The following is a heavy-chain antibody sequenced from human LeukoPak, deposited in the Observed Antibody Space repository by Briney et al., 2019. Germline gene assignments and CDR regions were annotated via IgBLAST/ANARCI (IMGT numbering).Heavy chain of an antibody. CDR2: MNPNSGNT. V-gene: IGHV1-8*01. CDR1: GYTFTSYD. J-gene: IGHJ6*02. CDR3: AREKVAAGYYYYGMDV. Sequence: ASVKVSCKASGYTFTSYDINWVRQATGQGLEWMGWMNPNSGNTGYAQKFQGRVTMTRNTSISTAYMELSSLRSEDTAVYYRAREKVAAGYYYYGMDVWGQGTTVTVSS. D-gene: IGHD6-13*01.